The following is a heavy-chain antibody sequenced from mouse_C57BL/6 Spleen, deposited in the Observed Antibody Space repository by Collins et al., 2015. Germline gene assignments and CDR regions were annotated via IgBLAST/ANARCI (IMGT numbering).Heavy chain of an antibody. CDR2: IRNKANGYTT. CDR1: GFTFTDYY. J-gene: IGHJ3*01. CDR3: ARDMTYDYDAWFAY. D-gene: IGHD2-4*01. V-gene: IGHV7-3*02. Sequence: EVKLVESGGGLVQPGGSLRLSCATSGFTFTDYYMSWVRQPPGKALEWLGFIRNKANGYTTEYSASVKGRFTISRDNSQSILYLQMNTLRAEDSATYYCARDMTYDYDAWFAYWGQGTLVTVSA.